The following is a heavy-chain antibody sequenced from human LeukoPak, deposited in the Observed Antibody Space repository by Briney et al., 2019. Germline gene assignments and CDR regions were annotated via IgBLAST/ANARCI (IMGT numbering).Heavy chain of an antibody. CDR2: ISSSSSTI. D-gene: IGHD4-17*01. V-gene: IGHV3-48*04. Sequence: GGSLRLSCAASGFTFSIYSMNWVRQAPGKGLEWVSYISSSSSTIYYADSVKGRFTISRDNANNSLYLQMNSLRAEDTAVYYCARDPYGDNFDYWGQGTLVTVSS. CDR3: ARDPYGDNFDY. CDR1: GFTFSIYS. J-gene: IGHJ4*02.